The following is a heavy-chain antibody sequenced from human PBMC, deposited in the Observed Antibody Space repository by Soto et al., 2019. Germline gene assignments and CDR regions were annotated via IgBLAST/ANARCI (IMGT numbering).Heavy chain of an antibody. CDR2: IIPIFGTA. D-gene: IGHD2-15*01. Sequence: ASVKVSCKASGGTFSSYAISWVRQAPGQGLEWMGGIIPIFGTANYAQKFQGRVTITADKSTSTAYMELSSLRSEDTAVYYCARGGVVVAAITRVGWFDPCGQGPLVTVSS. CDR3: ARGGVVVAAITRVGWFDP. V-gene: IGHV1-69*06. J-gene: IGHJ5*02. CDR1: GGTFSSYA.